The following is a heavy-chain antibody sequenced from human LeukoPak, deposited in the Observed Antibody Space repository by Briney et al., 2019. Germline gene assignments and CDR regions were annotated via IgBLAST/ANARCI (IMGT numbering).Heavy chain of an antibody. CDR2: IYYSGSS. V-gene: IGHV4-59*08. D-gene: IGHD6-13*01. CDR1: GGSITSYF. Sequence: SEALSLTCTVSGGSITSYFWSWIRQPPGKGLEWVGFIYYSGSSNYNPSLNSRVTMSLDTSKNQFSLRLSSVTAADTAVYYCAKAPFGAAAGTGDAFDIWGQGTMVTVSS. CDR3: AKAPFGAAAGTGDAFDI. J-gene: IGHJ3*02.